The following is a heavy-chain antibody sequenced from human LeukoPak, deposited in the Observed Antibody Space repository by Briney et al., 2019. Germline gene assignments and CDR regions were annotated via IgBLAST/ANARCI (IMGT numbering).Heavy chain of an antibody. CDR1: GGSISSSSYY. CDR2: TYYSGST. D-gene: IGHD3-10*01. V-gene: IGHV4-39*01. J-gene: IGHJ3*02. CDR3: ARQHVGYYGSGSYFSSPYDAFDI. Sequence: KPSETLSLTCTVSGGSISSSSYYWGWIRQPPGKGLEWIGSTYYSGSTYYNPSLKSRVTISADTSKNQFSLKLSSVTAADTAVYYCARQHVGYYGSGSYFSSPYDAFDIWGQGTMVTVSS.